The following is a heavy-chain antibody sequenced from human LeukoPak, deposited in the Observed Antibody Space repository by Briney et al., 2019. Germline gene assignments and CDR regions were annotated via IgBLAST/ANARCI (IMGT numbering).Heavy chain of an antibody. CDR1: GFTFSNFA. CDR3: AKDPQVGLLRYFDWLLYYFDY. V-gene: IGHV3-23*01. CDR2: ISGSGTSI. D-gene: IGHD3-9*01. J-gene: IGHJ4*02. Sequence: PGGSLRLSCAASGFTFSNFAVVWVRQAPGKGLEWVCAISGSGTSIYYADSVRGRFTISRDNSKSTLYLQMNSLRAEDTAVYYCAKDPQVGLLRYFDWLLYYFDYWGQGTLVTVSS.